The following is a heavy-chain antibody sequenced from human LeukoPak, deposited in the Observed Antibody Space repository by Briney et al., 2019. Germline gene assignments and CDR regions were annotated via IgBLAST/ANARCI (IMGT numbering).Heavy chain of an antibody. CDR2: INHSGST. D-gene: IGHD2-15*01. CDR1: GGSFSGYY. Sequence: SETLSLTCAVCGGSFSGYYWSWIRQPPGKGLEWIGEINHSGSTNYNPSLKSRVTISVDTSKNQFSLKLSSVTAADTAVYYCASGSPSRYCSGGSCYSYAFDIWGQGTMVTVSS. V-gene: IGHV4-34*01. J-gene: IGHJ3*02. CDR3: ASGSPSRYCSGGSCYSYAFDI.